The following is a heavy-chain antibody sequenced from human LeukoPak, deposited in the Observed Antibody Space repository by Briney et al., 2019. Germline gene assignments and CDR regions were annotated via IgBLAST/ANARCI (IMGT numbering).Heavy chain of an antibody. CDR2: IYPGDSDT. D-gene: IGHD3-22*01. CDR3: ARRHSSSYYYDSSGYYFAFDI. V-gene: IGHV5-51*01. CDR1: GYSFTSYW. J-gene: IGHJ3*02. Sequence: GESLKISCKGSGYSFTSYWIGWVRQMPGKGLEWMGIIYPGDSDTRYSPSFQGQVTISADKSISTAYLQWSSLKASDTAMYYCARRHSSSYYYDSSGYYFAFDIWGQGTMVTVSS.